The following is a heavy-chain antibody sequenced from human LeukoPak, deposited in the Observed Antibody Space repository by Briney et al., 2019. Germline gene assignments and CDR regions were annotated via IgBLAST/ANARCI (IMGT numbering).Heavy chain of an antibody. CDR1: GFTFDDYG. CDR2: INSDGSST. V-gene: IGHV3-74*01. CDR3: ARGNSSGPDYYYMDV. J-gene: IGHJ6*03. D-gene: IGHD6-19*01. Sequence: GGSLRLSCAASGFTFDDYGMNWVRQAPGKGLVWVSRINSDGSSTNYADSVKGRFTISRDNAKNSLYLQMNSLRDEDTAVYYCARGNSSGPDYYYMDVWGKGTTVTISS.